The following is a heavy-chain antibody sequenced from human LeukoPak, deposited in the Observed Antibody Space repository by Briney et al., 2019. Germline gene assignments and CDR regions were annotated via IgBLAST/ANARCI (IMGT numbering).Heavy chain of an antibody. CDR1: GGTFSSYA. Sequence: SVKVSCKASGGTFSSYAISWVRQAPGQGLEWMGGIIPIFGTANYAQKFQGRVTITTDESTSTAYMELSSLRSEDTAVYYCATAHLRSSTVAYFDFWGQGTLVTVSS. CDR2: IIPIFGTA. CDR3: ATAHLRSSTVAYFDF. V-gene: IGHV1-69*05. J-gene: IGHJ4*02.